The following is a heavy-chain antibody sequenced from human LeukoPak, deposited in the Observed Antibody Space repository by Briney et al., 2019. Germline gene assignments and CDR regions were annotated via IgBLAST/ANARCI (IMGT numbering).Heavy chain of an antibody. Sequence: GASVKVSCKASGYTFAAYYIHWVRQAPGQGLEWMGWINPNSGDTHYAQKFQGRVTMTRDKSINTVYMELSGLRSDDTAVFYCARDYRFRITTFGGGRRNWFDPWGQGTLVTVSS. CDR2: INPNSGDT. V-gene: IGHV1-2*02. D-gene: IGHD3-3*01. CDR3: ARDYRFRITTFGGGRRNWFDP. CDR1: GYTFAAYY. J-gene: IGHJ5*02.